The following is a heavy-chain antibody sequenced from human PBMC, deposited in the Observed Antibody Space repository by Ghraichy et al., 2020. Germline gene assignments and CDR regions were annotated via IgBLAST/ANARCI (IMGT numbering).Heavy chain of an antibody. Sequence: SVKVSCKASGGTFSSYAISWVRQAPGQGLEWMGGIIPIFGTANYAQKFQGRVTITADKSTSTAYMELSSLGSEDTAVYYCARPLYSSGWSRYYYYYGMDVWGQGTTVTVSS. J-gene: IGHJ6*02. V-gene: IGHV1-69*06. CDR3: ARPLYSSGWSRYYYYYGMDV. CDR2: IIPIFGTA. D-gene: IGHD6-19*01. CDR1: GGTFSSYA.